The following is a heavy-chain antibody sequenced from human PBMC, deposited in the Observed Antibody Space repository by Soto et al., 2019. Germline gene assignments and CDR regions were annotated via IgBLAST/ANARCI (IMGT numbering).Heavy chain of an antibody. CDR1: GGSISSSSYY. D-gene: IGHD3-22*01. V-gene: IGHV4-39*01. Sequence: QLQLQESGPGLVKPSETLSLTCTVSGGSISSSSYYWGWIRQPPGKGLEWIGSIYYSGSNYYNPSLKSRVTIPVDTSKNQFSLKLSSVTAADTAVYYCARGLTRDYYDSSGYLDYWGQGTLVTVSS. J-gene: IGHJ4*02. CDR2: IYYSGSN. CDR3: ARGLTRDYYDSSGYLDY.